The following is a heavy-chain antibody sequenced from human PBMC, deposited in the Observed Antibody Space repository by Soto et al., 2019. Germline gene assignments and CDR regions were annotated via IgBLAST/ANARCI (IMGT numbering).Heavy chain of an antibody. CDR2: IIPIFGTA. Sequence: SVKVSCKASGGTFSSYAISWVRQAPGQGLEWMGGIIPIFGTANYAQKFQGRVTITADESTSTAYMELSSLRSEDTAVYYCAREGSGSHDFDYWGQGTLVTVPQ. CDR3: AREGSGSHDFDY. V-gene: IGHV1-69*13. CDR1: GGTFSSYA. D-gene: IGHD3-10*01. J-gene: IGHJ4*02.